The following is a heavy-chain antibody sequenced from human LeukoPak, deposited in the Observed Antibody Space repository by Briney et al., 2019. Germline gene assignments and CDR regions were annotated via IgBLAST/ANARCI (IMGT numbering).Heavy chain of an antibody. CDR3: ARGPNHYYYMDF. CDR2: INPDGGVT. D-gene: IGHD2-8*01. V-gene: IGHV1-2*02. Sequence: ASVKVSCKASGGTFNSYAISWVRQAPGQGLEWMGWINPDGGVTKSAQKFQGRVTMTRDKSINTVYMELSGLTSDDTALYYCARGPNHYYYMDFWGTGTTVSVSS. J-gene: IGHJ6*03. CDR1: GGTFNSYA.